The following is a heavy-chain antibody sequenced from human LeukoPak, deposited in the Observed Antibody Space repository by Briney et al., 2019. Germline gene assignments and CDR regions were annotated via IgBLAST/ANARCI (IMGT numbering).Heavy chain of an antibody. V-gene: IGHV3-74*01. CDR2: IKSDGDGSGT. D-gene: IGHD1-26*01. CDR1: GFTLGSYW. J-gene: IGHJ6*03. CDR3: ARDRIGSYYYMDV. Sequence: GGSLRLSFAASGFTLGSYWMHWVRQAPGKGLVWVSRIKSDGDGSGTTYADSVKGRFTISRDNAKNTLDLQMNSLRAEDTAVYYCARDRIGSYYYMDVWGKGTTVTVSS.